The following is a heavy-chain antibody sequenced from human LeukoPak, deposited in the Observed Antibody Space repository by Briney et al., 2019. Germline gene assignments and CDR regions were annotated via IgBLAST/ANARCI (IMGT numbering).Heavy chain of an antibody. CDR2: VNRAGASI. J-gene: IGHJ4*02. D-gene: IGHD1-26*01. CDR1: IFTFSNYW. CDR3: VADSGNRSGGDF. V-gene: IGHV3-74*01. Sequence: GGSLRLSCTGSIFTFSNYWIHWVRQVPGRGPLWVARVNRAGASIVYADSVEGRFTISRDNAKNTVYLQMNSLRPDDTAVYYCVADSGNRSGGDFWGQGALVTVSS.